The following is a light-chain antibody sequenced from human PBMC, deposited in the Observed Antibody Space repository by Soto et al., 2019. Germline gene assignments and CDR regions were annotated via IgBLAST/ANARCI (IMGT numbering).Light chain of an antibody. Sequence: QSVLTQPASVSGSPGQSITFSCTGTSSDIGVYNYVSWYQHHPGKAPKLMIYEVNNRPSGVSNRFSGSKSGNTASLTISGLQAEDEADYYCSSYTTSNTYVLGTATKVTVX. CDR1: SSDIGVYNY. CDR2: EVN. V-gene: IGLV2-14*01. J-gene: IGLJ1*01. CDR3: SSYTTSNTYV.